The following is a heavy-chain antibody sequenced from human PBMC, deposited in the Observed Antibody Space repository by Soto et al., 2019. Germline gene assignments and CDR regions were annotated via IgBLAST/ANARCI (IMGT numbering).Heavy chain of an antibody. CDR1: GGTFSSYA. J-gene: IGHJ6*02. D-gene: IGHD2-21*02. CDR2: IIPIFGTA. V-gene: IGHV1-69*01. CDR3: ARVVTPDYYYYGMDV. Sequence: QVQLVQSGAEVKKPGSSVKVSCKASGGTFSSYAITWVRQAPGQGPEWMGGIIPIFGTANYAQKFQGRVTITADESTSTAYMELSSLRSEETAVYYCARVVTPDYYYYGMDVWGQGTTVTVSS.